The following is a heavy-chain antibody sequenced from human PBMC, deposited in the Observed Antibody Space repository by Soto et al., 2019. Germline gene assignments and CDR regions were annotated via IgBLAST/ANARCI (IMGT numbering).Heavy chain of an antibody. CDR3: ARSPARSGYFDY. V-gene: IGHV4-31*03. D-gene: IGHD6-25*01. Sequence: PSETLSLTCTVSGGSISSGGYYWSWIRQHPGKGLEWIGYIYYSGSTYYNPSLKSRVTISVDTSKNQFPLKLSSVTAADTAVYYCARSPARSGYFDYWGQGTLVTVSS. CDR2: IYYSGST. J-gene: IGHJ4*02. CDR1: GGSISSGGYY.